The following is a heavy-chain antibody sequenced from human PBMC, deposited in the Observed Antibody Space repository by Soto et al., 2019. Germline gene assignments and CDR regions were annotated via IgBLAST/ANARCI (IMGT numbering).Heavy chain of an antibody. J-gene: IGHJ6*03. CDR3: AKGGVDHCSYYYIHL. Sequence: GGSLRLSCAASGFTFSSYAMSWVRQAPGKGLEWVSAISGSGGCTYYADSVKGRFTIYRDNSKNTLYLQMNSLRAEDTAVYYCAKGGVDHCSYYYIHLRGQRTTVLVSS. V-gene: IGHV3-23*01. D-gene: IGHD3-10*01. CDR2: ISGSGGCT. CDR1: GFTFSSYA.